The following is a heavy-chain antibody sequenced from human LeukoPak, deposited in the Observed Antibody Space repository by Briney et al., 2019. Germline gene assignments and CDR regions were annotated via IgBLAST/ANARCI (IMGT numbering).Heavy chain of an antibody. CDR1: GGSISSGDYY. V-gene: IGHV4-30-4*01. Sequence: PSQTLSLTCTVSGGSISSGDYYWSWIRQPPGKGLEWIGYIYYSGSTYYNPSLKSRVTISVDTSKNQFSLKLSSVTAADTAVYYCARGRPGYYDSQFFDYWGQGTLVTVPS. CDR3: ARGRPGYYDSQFFDY. CDR2: IYYSGST. J-gene: IGHJ4*02. D-gene: IGHD3-22*01.